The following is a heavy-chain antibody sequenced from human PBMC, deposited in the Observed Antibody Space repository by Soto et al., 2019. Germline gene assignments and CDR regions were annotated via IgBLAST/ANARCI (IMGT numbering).Heavy chain of an antibody. Sequence: QVQLVQSGGEVKKPGASVKVSCKASGYTFTDYGNTWVRQAPGQGLEWMGWISAYTGNTNYAQRVQGRVNMSTDTSTSTAYLELRSLRSDDTAVYYCARGPESRSTAYFDYWGQGTLVTVSS. V-gene: IGHV1-18*01. D-gene: IGHD2-2*01. CDR2: ISAYTGNT. J-gene: IGHJ4*02. CDR1: GYTFTDYG. CDR3: ARGPESRSTAYFDY.